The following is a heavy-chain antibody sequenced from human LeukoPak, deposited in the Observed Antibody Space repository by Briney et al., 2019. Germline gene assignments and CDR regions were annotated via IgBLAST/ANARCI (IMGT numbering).Heavy chain of an antibody. V-gene: IGHV3-9*01. CDR2: ISWNSGSI. J-gene: IGHJ4*02. CDR1: GFTFDDYA. Sequence: GGSLRLSCAASGFTFDDYAMHWVRQAPGKGLEWVSGISWNSGSIGYADSAKGRFTISRDNAKNSLYLQMNSLRAEDTALYYCAKDSYYDSSGPPDYWGQGTLVTVSS. CDR3: AKDSYYDSSGPPDY. D-gene: IGHD3-22*01.